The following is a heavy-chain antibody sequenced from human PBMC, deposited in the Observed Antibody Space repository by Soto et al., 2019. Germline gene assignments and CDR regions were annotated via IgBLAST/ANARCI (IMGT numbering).Heavy chain of an antibody. CDR1: GYTFTSYA. J-gene: IGHJ4*02. V-gene: IGHV1-69*13. Sequence: GASVKVSCKDSGYTFTSYAMHWVRQAPGQGPEWMGGIVPIFGKPKYAQKFQGRVTITADESTSTAYMELSSLRSEDTAVYYCARGVDYDSSAYYFFFWGQGTLVTVSS. CDR2: IVPIFGKP. CDR3: ARGVDYDSSAYYFFF. D-gene: IGHD3-22*01.